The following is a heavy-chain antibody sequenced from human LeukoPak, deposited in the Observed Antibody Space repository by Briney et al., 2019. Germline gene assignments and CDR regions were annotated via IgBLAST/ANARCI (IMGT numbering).Heavy chain of an antibody. V-gene: IGHV3-33*06. D-gene: IGHD2-21*02. CDR3: AKVVVVTAIPYYFDH. CDR2: IWYDGSNK. CDR1: GFTFSSYG. J-gene: IGHJ4*02. Sequence: GGSLRLSCAASGFTFSSYGMHWVRQAPGKGLEWVAVIWYDGSNKYYADSVKGRFTISRDNSKNTLYLQMNSLRAEDTAVYYCAKVVVVTAIPYYFDHWGQGTLVTVSS.